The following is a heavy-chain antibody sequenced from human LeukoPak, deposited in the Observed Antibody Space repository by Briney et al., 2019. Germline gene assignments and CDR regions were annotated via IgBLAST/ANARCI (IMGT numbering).Heavy chain of an antibody. J-gene: IGHJ4*02. CDR3: AKYMGYTSSWIEY. Sequence: GGSLRLSCAASGFTFSDYYMSWIRQAPGKGLEWISYISSSSSYTNYADSVKGRFTISRDNSKNTLYLQMNSLRAEDTALYYCAKYMGYTSSWIEYWGQGTLVTVSS. V-gene: IGHV3-11*03. CDR1: GFTFSDYY. CDR2: ISSSSSYT. D-gene: IGHD6-13*01.